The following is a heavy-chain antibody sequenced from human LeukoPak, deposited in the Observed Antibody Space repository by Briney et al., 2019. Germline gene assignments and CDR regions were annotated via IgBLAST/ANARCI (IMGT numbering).Heavy chain of an antibody. CDR1: GFTVSSNY. CDR3: ATDFSLGFDP. CDR2: FDPEDGET. V-gene: IGHV1-24*01. D-gene: IGHD2-2*01. Sequence: NAGGSLRLSCAASGFTVSSNYMSWVRQAPGKGLEWMGGFDPEDGETIYAQKFQGRVTMTEDTSTDTAYMELSSLRSEDTAVYYCATDFSLGFDPWGQGTLVTVSS. J-gene: IGHJ5*02.